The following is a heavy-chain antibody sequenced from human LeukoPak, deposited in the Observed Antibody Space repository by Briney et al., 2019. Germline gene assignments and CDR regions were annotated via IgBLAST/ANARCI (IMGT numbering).Heavy chain of an antibody. CDR3: ARGTPITMVRGRKAGYFDY. CDR2: IIPIFGTA. V-gene: IGHV1-69*13. CDR1: GYTFTSYD. D-gene: IGHD3-10*01. J-gene: IGHJ4*02. Sequence: ASVKVSCKASGYTFTSYDINWVRQATGQGLEWMGGIIPIFGTANYAQKFQGRVTITADESTSTAYMELSSLRSEDTAVYYCARGTPITMVRGRKAGYFDYWGQGTLVTVSS.